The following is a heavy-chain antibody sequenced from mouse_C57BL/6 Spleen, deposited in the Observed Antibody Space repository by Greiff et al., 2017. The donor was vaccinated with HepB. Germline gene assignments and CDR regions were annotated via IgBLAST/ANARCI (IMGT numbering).Heavy chain of an antibody. D-gene: IGHD3-3*01. CDR2: IDPENGDT. Sequence: EVQLQQSGAELVRPGASVKLSCTASGFNFKDDYMHWVKQRPEQGLEWIGWIDPENGDTEYASKFQGKATITADTSSNTAYLQLSGLTSEDTAVYYCTTGGTDYWGQGTTLTVSS. CDR1: GFNFKDDY. V-gene: IGHV14-4*01. J-gene: IGHJ2*01. CDR3: TTGGTDY.